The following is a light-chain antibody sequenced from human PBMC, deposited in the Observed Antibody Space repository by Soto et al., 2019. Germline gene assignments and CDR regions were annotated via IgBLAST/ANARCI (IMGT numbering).Light chain of an antibody. CDR3: QQYNSYPIT. Sequence: DIQITQSPSTLSASVGDRVTITCLASQSISSWLAWYQQKPGKAPKLLIYKASSLESGVPSRFSGSGSGTEFTLTISSLQPDDFATYYCQQYNSYPITFGQGTRLEIK. CDR1: QSISSW. J-gene: IGKJ5*01. V-gene: IGKV1-5*03. CDR2: KAS.